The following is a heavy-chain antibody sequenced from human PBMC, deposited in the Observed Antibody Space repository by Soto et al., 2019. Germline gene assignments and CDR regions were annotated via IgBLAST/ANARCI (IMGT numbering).Heavy chain of an antibody. V-gene: IGHV1-8*01. D-gene: IGHD3-10*01. CDR2: MSPNSGNT. Sequence: GASVKVSCKASGYTFTSYDINWVRQATGQGLEWMGWMSPNSGNTGYAQKFQGRVTMTRNTSISTAYMELSSLRSEDTAVYYCARGSKRKTYYYGSGSNGYYYGMDVWGQGTTVTVSS. CDR3: ARGSKRKTYYYGSGSNGYYYGMDV. J-gene: IGHJ6*02. CDR1: GYTFTSYD.